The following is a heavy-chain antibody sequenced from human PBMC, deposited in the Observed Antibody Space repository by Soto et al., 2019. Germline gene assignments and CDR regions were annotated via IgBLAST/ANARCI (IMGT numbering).Heavy chain of an antibody. J-gene: IGHJ5*02. D-gene: IGHD1-20*01. Sequence: QITLKESGPTLLSPTQTLTLTCTFSGFSLTTSGVGVGWIRQPPGKALEWLAVFYWDDDKRYSPSLNSRLTITKDTSKNQVVLTMTNMDPVDTATYFCAHRRPWSSNWNSGWFDPWGQGTLVTVSS. CDR2: FYWDDDK. CDR3: AHRRPWSSNWNSGWFDP. CDR1: GFSLTTSGVG. V-gene: IGHV2-5*02.